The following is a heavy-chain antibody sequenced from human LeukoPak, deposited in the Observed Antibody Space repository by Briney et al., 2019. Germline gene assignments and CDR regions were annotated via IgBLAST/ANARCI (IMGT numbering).Heavy chain of an antibody. V-gene: IGHV1-69*13. CDR2: IIPFFGTA. D-gene: IGHD1-1*01. CDR3: ARGTVQMGMGERYFDN. J-gene: IGHJ4*02. Sequence: SVKVSCKASGGTFSSYAISWVRQAPGQGLEWMGGIIPFFGTASYAQKFQGRVTITADESTSTAYMELSSLRSEDTAVYFCARGTVQMGMGERYFDNWGQGTLVTVSP. CDR1: GGTFSSYA.